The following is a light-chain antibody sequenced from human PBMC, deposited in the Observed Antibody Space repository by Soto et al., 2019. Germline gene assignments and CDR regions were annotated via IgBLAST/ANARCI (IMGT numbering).Light chain of an antibody. CDR1: SSDVGGYNY. Sequence: QSVLTQPASVSGSPGQSITISCTGTSSDVGGYNYVSWYQQHPGKAPKLMIYEVSNRPSGVSNRFSGSKSGNTASLTISGLQAEDEADYYCSSYTDSGNYVFGTGTKVTV. V-gene: IGLV2-14*01. CDR2: EVS. J-gene: IGLJ1*01. CDR3: SSYTDSGNYV.